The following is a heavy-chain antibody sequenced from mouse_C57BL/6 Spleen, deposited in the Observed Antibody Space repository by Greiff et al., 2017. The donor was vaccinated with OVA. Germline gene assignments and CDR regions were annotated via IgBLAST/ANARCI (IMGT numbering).Heavy chain of an antibody. D-gene: IGHD2-4*01. J-gene: IGHJ4*01. CDR1: GYTFTSYW. V-gene: IGHV1-52*01. Sequence: VQLQQPGAELVRPRSSVKLSCNASGYTFTSYWMHWVKQRPIQGLEWIGNIDPSDSETHYNQKFKDKATLTVDKSSSTAYMQLSSLTSEDSAVYYCARGGDYLYAMDYWGQGTSVTVSS. CDR3: ARGGDYLYAMDY. CDR2: IDPSDSET.